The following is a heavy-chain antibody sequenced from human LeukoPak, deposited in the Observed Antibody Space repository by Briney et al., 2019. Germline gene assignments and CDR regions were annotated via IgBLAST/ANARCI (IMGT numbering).Heavy chain of an antibody. Sequence: GGSLRLSCAASGFTFSSSSMTWVRQAPGKGLEWISHISGSSSTIYYADSVKGRFTISRDNAKNSLFLQMNSLRAEDTAVYYCARDRYSGSYYGYFQHWGQGTLITVSS. CDR2: ISGSSSTI. V-gene: IGHV3-48*01. CDR1: GFTFSSSS. D-gene: IGHD1-26*01. J-gene: IGHJ1*01. CDR3: ARDRYSGSYYGYFQH.